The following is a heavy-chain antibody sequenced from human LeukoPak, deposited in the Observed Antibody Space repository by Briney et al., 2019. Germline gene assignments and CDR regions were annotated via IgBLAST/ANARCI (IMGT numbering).Heavy chain of an antibody. Sequence: GGSLRLSCAASGFTFSSYAMSWVRQAPGKGLEWVSAISGSGGSTYYADSVKGRFTISRDNSKNTLYLQMNSLRADDTGVYYCARDIVNGDYVSAYWGQGTLVTVSS. CDR1: GFTFSSYA. V-gene: IGHV3-23*01. J-gene: IGHJ4*02. CDR3: ARDIVNGDYVSAY. D-gene: IGHD4-17*01. CDR2: ISGSGGST.